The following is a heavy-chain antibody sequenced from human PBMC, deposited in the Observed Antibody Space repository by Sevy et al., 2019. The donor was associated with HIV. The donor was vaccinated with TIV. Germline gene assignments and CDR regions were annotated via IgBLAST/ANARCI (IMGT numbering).Heavy chain of an antibody. V-gene: IGHV1-2*02. D-gene: IGHD3-9*01. CDR1: GYTFTGYY. CDR3: AREGEGVRYFDWLSSGNWFDP. Sequence: ASVKVSCKASGYTFTGYYMHWVRQAPGQGLEWMGWINPNSGGTNYAQKFQGRVTMTRDTSISTAYMELSRLRSDDTAVHYCAREGEGVRYFDWLSSGNWFDPWGQGTLVTVSS. J-gene: IGHJ5*02. CDR2: INPNSGGT.